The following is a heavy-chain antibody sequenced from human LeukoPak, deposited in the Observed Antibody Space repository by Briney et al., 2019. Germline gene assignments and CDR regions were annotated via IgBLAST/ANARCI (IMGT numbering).Heavy chain of an antibody. J-gene: IGHJ4*02. Sequence: SETLSLTCTVSGGSISSSSYYWGWIRQPPGKGLEWIGSIYYSGSTYYNPSLKSRVTISVDTSKNQFSLKLSSVTAADTAVYYCARITLAYCGGDCYLFDYWGQGTLVTVSS. D-gene: IGHD2-21*02. CDR1: GGSISSSSYY. V-gene: IGHV4-39*07. CDR3: ARITLAYCGGDCYLFDY. CDR2: IYYSGST.